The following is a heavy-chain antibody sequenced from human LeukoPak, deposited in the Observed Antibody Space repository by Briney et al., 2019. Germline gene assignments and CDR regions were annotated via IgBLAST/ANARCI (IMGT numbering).Heavy chain of an antibody. CDR3: AKVGDCSSTSCYYYYYYMDV. Sequence: GGSLRLSCAASGFTVSSNYMSWVRQAPGKGLEWVAFIRYDGSNKYYADSVKGRFTISRDNSKNTLYLQMNSLRAEDTAVYYCAKVGDCSSTSCYYYYYYMDVWGKGTTVTVSS. D-gene: IGHD2-2*01. CDR2: IRYDGSNK. V-gene: IGHV3-30*02. CDR1: GFTVSSNY. J-gene: IGHJ6*03.